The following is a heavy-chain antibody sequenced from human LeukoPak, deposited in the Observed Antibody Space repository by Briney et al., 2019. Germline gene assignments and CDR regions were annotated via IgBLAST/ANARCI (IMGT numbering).Heavy chain of an antibody. D-gene: IGHD6-13*01. J-gene: IGHJ4*02. Sequence: GGSLRLSCAASGFTFSSYAMCLVRQAPGKGLEWVSAISGSGGSTYYADSVKGRFTISRDNSKNTLYLQMNSLRAEDTAVYYCAKWGLAAAAPFDYWGQGTLVTVSS. CDR1: GFTFSSYA. V-gene: IGHV3-23*01. CDR3: AKWGLAAAAPFDY. CDR2: ISGSGGST.